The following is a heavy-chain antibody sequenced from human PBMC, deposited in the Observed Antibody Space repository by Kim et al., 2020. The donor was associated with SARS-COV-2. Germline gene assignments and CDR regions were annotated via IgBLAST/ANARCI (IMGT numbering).Heavy chain of an antibody. Sequence: GGSLRLSCAASGFTFTAYYMNWVRQAPGKGLEWVSYISSSGGTIYYADSVKGRFTASSNNAQNSLNLQMNILSAEATDVYYFACDYITAWSTYYYYGM. D-gene: IGHD6-19*01. V-gene: IGHV3-11*01. J-gene: IGHJ6*01. CDR1: GFTFTAYY. CDR3: ACDYITAWSTYYYYGM. CDR2: ISSSGGTI.